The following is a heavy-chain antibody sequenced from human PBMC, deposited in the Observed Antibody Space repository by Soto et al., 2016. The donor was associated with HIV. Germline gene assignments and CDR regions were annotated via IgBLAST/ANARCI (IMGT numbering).Heavy chain of an antibody. D-gene: IGHD3-22*01. CDR2: IGTGGDT. CDR1: GFTFSSYD. J-gene: IGHJ3*02. CDR3: ARGRGSYDAGGYYFEALDI. Sequence: EVQLVESGGGLVQPGGFLRLSCAASGFTFSSYDMHWVRQATGKGLEWVSGIGTGGDTYYLGSVKGRFTISRENAKNSWYLQMNSLRAGDTAVYYCARGRGSYDAGGYYFEALDIWGQGDNGHRLF. V-gene: IGHV3-13*04.